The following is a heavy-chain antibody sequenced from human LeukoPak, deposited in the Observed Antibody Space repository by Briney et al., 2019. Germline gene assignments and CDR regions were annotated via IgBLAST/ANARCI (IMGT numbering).Heavy chain of an antibody. J-gene: IGHJ6*04. Sequence: SVKVSCKASGGTFSSYAISWVRRAPGQGLEWMGGIIPIFGTANYAQKFQGRVTITADESTSTAYMELSSLRSEDTAVYYCASPSMVRGVDYYYYGMDVWGKGTTVTVSS. CDR3: ASPSMVRGVDYYYYGMDV. CDR2: IIPIFGTA. V-gene: IGHV1-69*13. CDR1: GGTFSSYA. D-gene: IGHD3-10*01.